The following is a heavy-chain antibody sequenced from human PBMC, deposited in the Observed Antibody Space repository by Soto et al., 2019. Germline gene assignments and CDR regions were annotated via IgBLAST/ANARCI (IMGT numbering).Heavy chain of an antibody. J-gene: IGHJ4*02. Sequence: QMQLQESGPGLVKPSETLSLTYAVSSASISSEQRWSWVRQPPGKGLEWIGEIHHSGSTNKNPSLKSRVTMSVDKSKNQFSLNLNSVTAADTAVYYCARSFGWYAIDQWGQGTLVIVSS. CDR2: IHHSGST. CDR3: ARSFGWYAIDQ. CDR1: SASISSEQR. V-gene: IGHV4-4*02. D-gene: IGHD6-19*01.